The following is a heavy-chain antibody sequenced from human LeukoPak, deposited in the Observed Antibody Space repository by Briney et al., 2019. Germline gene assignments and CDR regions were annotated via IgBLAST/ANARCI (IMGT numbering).Heavy chain of an antibody. CDR2: MWFGATT. D-gene: IGHD1-26*01. J-gene: IGHJ4*02. V-gene: IGHV4-39*07. Sequence: SEALSLTCTVSGDSISSSNSYWGWIRQPPGKGLEWIGSMWFGATTSYDPSLKSRVTISIDPSKNQFSLKLSSVTAADTALYYCARGRRGSYFQDYWGQGTLVTVSS. CDR1: GDSISSSNSY. CDR3: ARGRRGSYFQDY.